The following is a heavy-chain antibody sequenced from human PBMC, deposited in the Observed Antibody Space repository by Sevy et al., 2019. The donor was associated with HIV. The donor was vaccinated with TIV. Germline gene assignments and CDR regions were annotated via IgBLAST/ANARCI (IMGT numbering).Heavy chain of an antibody. V-gene: IGHV3-23*01. CDR2: ISGRGGST. CDR1: GFTFSSYA. J-gene: IGHJ6*02. D-gene: IGHD2-15*01. Sequence: GGSLRLSCAASGFTFSSYAMNWVRQAPGKGLEWVSAISGRGGSTYYADSVEGRFTISRDNSKNTLYLQMNSLRVEGTAVYYCAKAPPGHCSSGSCPRAYYYYGMDVWGQGTTVTVSS. CDR3: AKAPPGHCSSGSCPRAYYYYGMDV.